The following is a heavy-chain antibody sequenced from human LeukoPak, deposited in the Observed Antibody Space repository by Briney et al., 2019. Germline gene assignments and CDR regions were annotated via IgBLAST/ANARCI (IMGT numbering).Heavy chain of an antibody. CDR2: ISGDGVTT. CDR1: GFSFNDYA. CDR3: ARESGKFDY. J-gene: IGHJ4*02. V-gene: IGHV3-43*02. Sequence: GGSLRLSCAASGFSFNDYAMHWARQAPGKGLEWVSLISGDGVTTRYADSVRGRFTISRDNSKNSLSLEMNSLRTEDTAMYYCARESGKFDYWGQGTLVAVSS.